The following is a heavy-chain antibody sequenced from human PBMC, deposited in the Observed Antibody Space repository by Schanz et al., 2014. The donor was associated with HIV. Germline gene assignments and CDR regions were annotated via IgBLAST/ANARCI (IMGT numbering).Heavy chain of an antibody. CDR3: ARDSGPGIY. J-gene: IGHJ4*02. V-gene: IGHV3-7*01. Sequence: EVQLVESGGGVVRPGGSLRLSCAASGFTFDDYGMSWVRQAPGKGLEWVANIKQDGSEKHYVASVKGRFTISRDNAKNSLYLQMSSLRADDTAVYYCARDSGPGIYWGQGTLVTVSS. CDR2: IKQDGSEK. CDR1: GFTFDDYG. D-gene: IGHD3-10*01.